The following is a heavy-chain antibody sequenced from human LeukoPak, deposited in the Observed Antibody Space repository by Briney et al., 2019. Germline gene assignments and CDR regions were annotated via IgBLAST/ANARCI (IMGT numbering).Heavy chain of an antibody. Sequence: SETLSLTCTVSGGSISSYYWSWIRQPPGKGLEWIGYIYYSGSTNCNPSLNSQVTISVDTSKNQFSLKLSSVTAEDTAVYYCARATRGYSYGWTDYWGQGTLVTVSS. D-gene: IGHD5-18*01. CDR3: ARATRGYSYGWTDY. CDR1: GGSISSYY. CDR2: IYYSGST. J-gene: IGHJ4*02. V-gene: IGHV4-59*01.